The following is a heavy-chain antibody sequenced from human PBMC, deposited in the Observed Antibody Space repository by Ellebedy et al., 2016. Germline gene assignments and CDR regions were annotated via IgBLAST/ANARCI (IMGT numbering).Heavy chain of an antibody. Sequence: GESLKISXVDYGFTFSNYAMNWVRQAPGKGLEWVSAITGSGDSTYYADSVKGRFTISRDNAKKSVSLQMSSLRAEDTAVYYCARGDIVLVPAADFDSWGQGTLVTVSS. V-gene: IGHV3-23*01. J-gene: IGHJ4*02. D-gene: IGHD2-2*01. CDR3: ARGDIVLVPAADFDS. CDR1: GFTFSNYA. CDR2: ITGSGDST.